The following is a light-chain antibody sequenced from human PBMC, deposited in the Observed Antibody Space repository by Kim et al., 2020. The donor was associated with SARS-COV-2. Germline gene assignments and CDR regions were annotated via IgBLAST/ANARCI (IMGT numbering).Light chain of an antibody. Sequence: GQSVARACDETSSDVSGYNKVSWYQQHTAKAPKLMVYDVTKRPSGVTDRCSGSKSGDTASLTVYGLQTEEDADYYCCSYAGSDNYVFGTGTKVTVL. CDR2: DVT. CDR3: CSYAGSDNYV. J-gene: IGLJ1*01. V-gene: IGLV2-8*01. CDR1: SSDVSGYNK.